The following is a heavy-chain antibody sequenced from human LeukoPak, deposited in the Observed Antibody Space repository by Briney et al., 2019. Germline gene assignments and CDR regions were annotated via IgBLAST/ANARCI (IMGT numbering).Heavy chain of an antibody. CDR3: ARDKPYDSSGYYSVDY. CDR2: INPNSGGT. J-gene: IGHJ4*02. CDR1: GYTFTGYY. Sequence: ASVKVSCKASGYTFTGYYMHWVRQAPGQGLEWMGWINPNSGGTNYAQKFQGRVTMTRDTSISTAYMELSRLRSDDTAVYYCARDKPYDSSGYYSVDYWGQGTLVTVSS. D-gene: IGHD3-22*01. V-gene: IGHV1-2*02.